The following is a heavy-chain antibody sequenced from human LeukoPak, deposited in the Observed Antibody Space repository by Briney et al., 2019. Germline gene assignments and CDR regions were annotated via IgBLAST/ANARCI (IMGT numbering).Heavy chain of an antibody. CDR1: GFTFSSYS. Sequence: GGSLRLSCAASGFTFSSYSMNWVRQAPGKGLEWVSYISSSSSTIYYADSVKGRFTISRDNAKNSLYLQMNSLRDEDTAVYYCAKEGVPSEQWLAYFDYWGQGTLVTVSS. CDR3: AKEGVPSEQWLAYFDY. V-gene: IGHV3-48*02. D-gene: IGHD6-19*01. CDR2: ISSSSSTI. J-gene: IGHJ4*02.